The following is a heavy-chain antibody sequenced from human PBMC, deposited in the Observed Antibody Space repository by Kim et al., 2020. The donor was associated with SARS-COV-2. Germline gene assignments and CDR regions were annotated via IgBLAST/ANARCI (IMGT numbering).Heavy chain of an antibody. Sequence: YSAASVKGRFTISRDNSKNTLYLQMNSLRAEDTAVYYCAKTDDYGDYFDYWGQGTLVTVSS. V-gene: IGHV3-23*01. D-gene: IGHD4-17*01. J-gene: IGHJ4*02. CDR3: AKTDDYGDYFDY.